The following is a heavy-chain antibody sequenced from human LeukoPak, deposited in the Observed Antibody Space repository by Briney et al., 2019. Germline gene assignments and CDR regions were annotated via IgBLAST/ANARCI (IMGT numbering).Heavy chain of an antibody. J-gene: IGHJ6*02. CDR1: GGSISSGGCY. CDR3: ASSEATTTPPPYGMDV. Sequence: SETLSLTCTVSGGSISSGGCYWSWIRQHPEKGLEWIGYIYYTGSTFYNPSLKSRVIISVDTSKNQFSLRLSSVTVADTAVYYCASSEATTTPPPYGMDVWGQGTTVTVSS. V-gene: IGHV4-31*03. D-gene: IGHD5-12*01. CDR2: IYYTGST.